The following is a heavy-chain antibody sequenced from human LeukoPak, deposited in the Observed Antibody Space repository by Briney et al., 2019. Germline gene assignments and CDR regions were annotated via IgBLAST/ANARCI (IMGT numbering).Heavy chain of an antibody. CDR3: ARDLAGDYGDYFDY. V-gene: IGHV4-39*07. Sequence: PSETLSLTCTVSGDSISTSNSYWGWIRQPPGTGLEWIGEINHSGSTNYNSSLKSRVTISVDTSKNQFSLKLSSVTAADTAVYYCARDLAGDYGDYFDYWGQGTLVTVSS. D-gene: IGHD4-17*01. CDR2: INHSGST. CDR1: GDSISTSNSY. J-gene: IGHJ4*02.